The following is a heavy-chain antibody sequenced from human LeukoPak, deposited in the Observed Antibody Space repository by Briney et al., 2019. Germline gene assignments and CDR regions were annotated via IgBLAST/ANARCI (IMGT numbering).Heavy chain of an antibody. D-gene: IGHD6-19*01. J-gene: IGHJ4*02. CDR2: IKADGYST. Sequence: PGGPLRLSCAASGFTFRLFAMSWVRQTPGKGLEWVSSIKADGYSTSHAESVRGRFTISRDNAKNLLFLQMNSLRVDDTAVYYCAKDWDSGGWYVFDSWGQGTPVAVSS. CDR3: AKDWDSGGWYVFDS. CDR1: GFTFRLFA. V-gene: IGHV3-23*03.